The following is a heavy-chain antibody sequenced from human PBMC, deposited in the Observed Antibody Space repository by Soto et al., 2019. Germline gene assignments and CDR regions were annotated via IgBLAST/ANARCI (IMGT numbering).Heavy chain of an antibody. J-gene: IGHJ4*02. V-gene: IGHV1-69*12. Sequence: QVQLVQSGAEVKKPGSSVKVSCKASGGTFSSYAISWVRQAPGQGLEWMGGIIPIFGTANYAQKCQGRVEITADESTSTAYLELSSLRSEDTAVYSCARAQGTQLWLFDFDYWGQGTLVTVSS. D-gene: IGHD5-18*01. CDR1: GGTFSSYA. CDR2: IIPIFGTA. CDR3: ARAQGTQLWLFDFDY.